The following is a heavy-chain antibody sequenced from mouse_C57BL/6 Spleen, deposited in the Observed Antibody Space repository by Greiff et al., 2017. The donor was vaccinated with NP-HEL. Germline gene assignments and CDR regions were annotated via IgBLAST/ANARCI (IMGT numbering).Heavy chain of an antibody. CDR2: IYPGNSDT. D-gene: IGHD2-4*01. CDR1: GYTFTSYW. J-gene: IGHJ2*01. V-gene: IGHV1-5*01. CDR3: TRYNYDYDADYFDY. Sequence: VQLQQSGTVLARPGASVKMSCKTSGYTFTSYWMHWVKQRPGQGLEWIGAIYPGNSDTSYNQKFKGKAKLTAVTSASTAYMELSSLTNEDSAVYYCTRYNYDYDADYFDYWGQGTTLTVSS.